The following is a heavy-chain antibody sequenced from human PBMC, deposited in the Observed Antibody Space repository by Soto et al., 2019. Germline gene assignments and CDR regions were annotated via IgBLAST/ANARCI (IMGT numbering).Heavy chain of an antibody. J-gene: IGHJ1*01. CDR3: AKDSDRDYFQN. Sequence: GGSLRLSCAASGFTLRNSDMSWVRQAPEKGLEWVSGLSVSDGGDAYYADSVKGRFTISRDNSGNTLYLQMNSLRVEDTAVYYCAKDSDRDYFQNWGQGTLVTVSS. CDR2: LSVSDGGDA. CDR1: GFTLRNSD. V-gene: IGHV3-23*01. D-gene: IGHD3-10*01.